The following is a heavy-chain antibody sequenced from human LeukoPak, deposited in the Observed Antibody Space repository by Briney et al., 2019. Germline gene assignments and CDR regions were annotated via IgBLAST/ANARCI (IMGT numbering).Heavy chain of an antibody. J-gene: IGHJ6*03. CDR2: INTNTGNP. D-gene: IGHD3-3*01. CDR1: GYTFTSYA. CDR3: ASRGPRYYDFWSGYYSNYYYYMDV. Sequence: GASVKVSCKAFGYTFTSYAMNWVRQAPGQGLEWMGWINTNTGNPTYAQGFTGRFVFSLDTSVSTAYLQISSLKAEDTAVYYCASRGPRYYDFWSGYYSNYYYYMDVWGKGTTVTVSS. V-gene: IGHV7-4-1*02.